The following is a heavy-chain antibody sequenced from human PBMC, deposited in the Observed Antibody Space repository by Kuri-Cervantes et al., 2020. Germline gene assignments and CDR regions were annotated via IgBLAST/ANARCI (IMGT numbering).Heavy chain of an antibody. D-gene: IGHD3-22*01. J-gene: IGHJ4*02. V-gene: IGHV1-69*13. CDR1: GGTFSSYA. Sequence: SVKVSCKASGGTFSSYAISWVRQAPGQGLEWMGGIIPIFGTANYAQKFQGRVTITADESTSTAYMELSSLRSEDTAVYYCARDLTLYYDRREIFDYWGQGTLVTVSS. CDR3: ARDLTLYYDRREIFDY. CDR2: IIPIFGTA.